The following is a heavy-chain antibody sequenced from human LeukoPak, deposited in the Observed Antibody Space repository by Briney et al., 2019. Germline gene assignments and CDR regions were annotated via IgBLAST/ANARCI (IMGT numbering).Heavy chain of an antibody. CDR3: ARHSARGITIFGLNWFDP. CDR1: GGSISSYY. D-gene: IGHD3-3*01. J-gene: IGHJ5*02. CDR2: IYTSGST. Sequence: SETLSLTCTVSGGSISSYYWSWIRQPAGKGLEWIGRIYTSGSTNYNPSLKSRVTISVDTSKNQFSLKLSSVTAADTAVYYCARHSARGITIFGLNWFDPWGQGTLVTVSS. V-gene: IGHV4-4*07.